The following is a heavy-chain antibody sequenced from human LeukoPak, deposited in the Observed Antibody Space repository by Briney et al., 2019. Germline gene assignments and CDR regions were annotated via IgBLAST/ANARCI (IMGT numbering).Heavy chain of an antibody. V-gene: IGHV3-30*02. CDR2: IRFDGSNE. CDR3: AKDDEGYFQH. CDR1: GFTFSNFG. J-gene: IGHJ1*01. Sequence: GGSLRLSCAASGFTFSNFGMHWVRQAPGKGLEWVAFIRFDGSNEYYADSVKGRFTISKDNSKNTLYMQMNSLRAEDTAVYYCAKDDEGYFQHWGQGTLVTVSS.